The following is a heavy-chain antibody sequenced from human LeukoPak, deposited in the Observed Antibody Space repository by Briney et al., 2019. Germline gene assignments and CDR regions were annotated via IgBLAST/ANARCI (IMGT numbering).Heavy chain of an antibody. CDR1: GFTFSSYS. J-gene: IGHJ6*03. V-gene: IGHV3-21*01. CDR2: ISSSSSYI. CDR3: VRSANDYYMDV. D-gene: IGHD4/OR15-4a*01. Sequence: GGSLRLSCAASGFTFSSYSMNWVRQAPGKGLEWVSSISSSSSYIYYADSVKGRFTISRDNAKNSPYLQMNSLRAEDTAVYYCVRSANDYYMDVWGKGTTVTVSS.